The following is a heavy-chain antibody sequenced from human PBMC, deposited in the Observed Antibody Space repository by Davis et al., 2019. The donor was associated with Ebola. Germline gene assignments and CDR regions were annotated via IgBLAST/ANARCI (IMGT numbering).Heavy chain of an antibody. V-gene: IGHV6-1*01. D-gene: IGHD1-26*01. Sequence: HSQTLSLTCDISGDSVSGKNGAWNWIRQSPSRGLEWLGRTYYKSKWYNDYAVSVKSRITINPDTSKNQFSLQLSSVTPEDTALYYCVRGWGRTGLGVWGQGTTVTVSS. CDR2: TYYKSKWYN. CDR1: GDSVSGKNGA. CDR3: VRGWGRTGLGV. J-gene: IGHJ6*02.